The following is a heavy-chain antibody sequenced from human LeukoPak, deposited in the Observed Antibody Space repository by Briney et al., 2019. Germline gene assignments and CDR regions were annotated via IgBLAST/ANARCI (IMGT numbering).Heavy chain of an antibody. J-gene: IGHJ5*02. Sequence: GESLKISCKGSGYSFTNYWIGWVRQMPGKGLEWMGIIYPDDSATRYSPSFQGQVTISADKSISTAYLQWSSLKSSDTAMYYCAREAGISVAGTPWFDPWGEGTLVTVSS. D-gene: IGHD6-19*01. V-gene: IGHV5-51*01. CDR2: IYPDDSAT. CDR3: AREAGISVAGTPWFDP. CDR1: GYSFTNYW.